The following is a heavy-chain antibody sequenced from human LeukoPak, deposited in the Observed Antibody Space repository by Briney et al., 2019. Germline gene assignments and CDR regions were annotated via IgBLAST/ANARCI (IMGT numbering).Heavy chain of an antibody. CDR1: GFTFSSYA. J-gene: IGHJ4*02. D-gene: IGHD3-22*01. Sequence: GGSLRLSYAASGFTFSSYAMSWVRQAPGKGLEWVSAISGSGGSTYYADSVKGRFTISRDNSKNTLYLQMNSLRAEDTAVYYCARTNSARKGVITGLFDYWGQGTLVTVSS. CDR2: ISGSGGST. CDR3: ARTNSARKGVITGLFDY. V-gene: IGHV3-23*01.